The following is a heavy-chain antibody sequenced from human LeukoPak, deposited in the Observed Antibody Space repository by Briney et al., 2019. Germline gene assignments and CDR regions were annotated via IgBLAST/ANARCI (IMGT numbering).Heavy chain of an antibody. D-gene: IGHD3-10*01. CDR3: ARLFPGPWFGDAFDI. CDR2: IYPGDSDT. J-gene: IGHJ3*02. V-gene: IGHV5-51*01. Sequence: GESLKISCKGSGYSFTSYWIGWVRQMPGKGLEWMGIIYPGDSDTRYSPSFQGQVTISADKSISTAYLQWSSLKASDTAMYYCARLFPGPWFGDAFDIWGQGTMVTVSS. CDR1: GYSFTSYW.